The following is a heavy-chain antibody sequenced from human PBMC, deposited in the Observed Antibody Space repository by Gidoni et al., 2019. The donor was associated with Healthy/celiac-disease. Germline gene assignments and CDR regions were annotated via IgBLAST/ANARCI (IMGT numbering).Heavy chain of an antibody. Sequence: GKGLEWVSAISGSGGSTYYADSVKGRFTISRDNSKNKLYLQMNSLRAEDTAVYYCAKRTRITIFGVVIPHYYYYYGMDVWGQGTTVTVSS. J-gene: IGHJ6*02. CDR2: ISGSGGST. D-gene: IGHD3-3*01. CDR3: AKRTRITIFGVVIPHYYYYYGMDV. V-gene: IGHV3-23*01.